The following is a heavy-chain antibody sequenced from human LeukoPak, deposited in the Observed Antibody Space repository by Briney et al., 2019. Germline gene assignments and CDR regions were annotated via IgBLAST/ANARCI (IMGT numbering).Heavy chain of an antibody. CDR3: ARQSGKAAAAPFDY. Sequence: SETLSLTCTVSGGSISSYYWSWIRQSPGKGLEWIGYIFYIGSTNYNPSLKSRVTISVDTSKNQFSLKLSSVTAADTAVYYCARQSGKAAAAPFDYWGQGTLVTVSS. CDR2: IFYIGST. CDR1: GGSISSYY. V-gene: IGHV4-59*08. D-gene: IGHD6-13*01. J-gene: IGHJ4*02.